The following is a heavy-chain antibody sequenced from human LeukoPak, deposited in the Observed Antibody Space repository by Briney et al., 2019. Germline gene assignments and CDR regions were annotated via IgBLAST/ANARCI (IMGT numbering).Heavy chain of an antibody. Sequence: GASVKVSCKASGYTFTSYYMHWVQQAPGQGLEWMGIINPSGGSTSYAQKFQGRVTMTRDMSTSTVYMELSSLRSEDTAVYYCARALPARPGDYWGQGTLVTVSS. CDR3: ARALPARPGDY. J-gene: IGHJ4*02. CDR2: INPSGGST. CDR1: GYTFTSYY. V-gene: IGHV1-46*01. D-gene: IGHD6-6*01.